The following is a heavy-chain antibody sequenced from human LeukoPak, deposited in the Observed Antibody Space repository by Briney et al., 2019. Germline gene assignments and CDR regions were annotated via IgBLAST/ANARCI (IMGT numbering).Heavy chain of an antibody. V-gene: IGHV3-48*01. Sequence: GGSLRLSCAASGFTFSSYRMNWVRQAPGKGLEWVSYISTTGNIISYADSVKGRFTISRDNSKNTLYLQMNSLRAEDTAVYYCANSPLGRSYYDFWSGYLAYWGQGTLVTVSS. J-gene: IGHJ4*02. D-gene: IGHD3-3*01. CDR3: ANSPLGRSYYDFWSGYLAY. CDR1: GFTFSSYR. CDR2: ISTTGNII.